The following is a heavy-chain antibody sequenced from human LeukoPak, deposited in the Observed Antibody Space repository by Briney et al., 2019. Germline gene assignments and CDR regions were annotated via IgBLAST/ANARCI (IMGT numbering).Heavy chain of an antibody. CDR1: GDSISSTNYY. J-gene: IGHJ4*02. D-gene: IGHD5-18*01. CDR3: ARFALYSYGYRY. Sequence: SETLSLTCTVSGDSISSTNYYWSWIRQPPGKGLEWIGEINHSGSTNYNPSLKSRVTISVDTSKNQFSLKLSSVTAADTAVYFCARFALYSYGYRYWGQGTLVTVSS. V-gene: IGHV4-39*07. CDR2: INHSGST.